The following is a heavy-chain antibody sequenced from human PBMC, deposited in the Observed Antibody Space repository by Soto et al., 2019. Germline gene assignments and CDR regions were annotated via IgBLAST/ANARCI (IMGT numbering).Heavy chain of an antibody. J-gene: IGHJ4*02. Sequence: EVQLLESGGGLVQPWGSLRLSCAASGFTFSSYAMSWVRQAPGKGLEWVSAISGSGGSTYYADSVNGRFTISRDNSKNTLYLQMNLLRAEDTAVYYCAKDRLTTVTTFDYWGQGTLVTVSS. CDR3: AKDRLTTVTTFDY. CDR1: GFTFSSYA. V-gene: IGHV3-23*01. CDR2: ISGSGGST. D-gene: IGHD4-4*01.